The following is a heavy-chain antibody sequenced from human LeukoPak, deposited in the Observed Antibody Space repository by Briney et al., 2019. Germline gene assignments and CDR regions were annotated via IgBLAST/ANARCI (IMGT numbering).Heavy chain of an antibody. CDR2: IYYSGST. J-gene: IGHJ3*02. CDR1: GGSISSYY. D-gene: IGHD2-15*01. CDR3: ARGGVVVLGVMDI. V-gene: IGHV4-59*01. Sequence: SETLSLTCTVSGGSISSYYWSWIRQPPGKGLEWIGYIYYSGSTNYNPSLKSRVTISVDTSKNQFSLKLSSVTAADTAVYYCARGGVVVLGVMDIWGQGTVVTVSS.